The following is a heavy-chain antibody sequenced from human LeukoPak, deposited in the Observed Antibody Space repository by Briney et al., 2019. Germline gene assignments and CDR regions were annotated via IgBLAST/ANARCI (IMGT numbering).Heavy chain of an antibody. D-gene: IGHD3-22*01. CDR2: ICCDGSNK. CDR1: GFTFSSYG. Sequence: GGSLRLSCAASGFTFSSYGMHWVRQAPGKGLEWVAFICCDGSNKYYADSVKGRFTISRDNSKNTLYLQMNSLRAEDTAVYYCEKDRDGYDSSEIDYWGQGTMVTVSS. CDR3: EKDRDGYDSSEIDY. J-gene: IGHJ4*02. V-gene: IGHV3-30*02.